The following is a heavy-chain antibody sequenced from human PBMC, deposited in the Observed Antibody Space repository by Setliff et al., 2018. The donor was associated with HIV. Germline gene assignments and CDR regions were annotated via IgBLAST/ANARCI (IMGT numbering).Heavy chain of an antibody. Sequence: SETLSLTCAVYGGSVSGYYWSWIRQPPGKGLEWIGEIDHSGSTNYNPSLKSRVTISVDTSKNQFSLKLSSVTAADTAVYYCARFIGYCGSASCYGMDVWGKGTTVTVSS. CDR3: ARFIGYCGSASCYGMDV. CDR1: GGSVSGYY. V-gene: IGHV4-34*01. D-gene: IGHD2-2*01. J-gene: IGHJ6*04. CDR2: IDHSGST.